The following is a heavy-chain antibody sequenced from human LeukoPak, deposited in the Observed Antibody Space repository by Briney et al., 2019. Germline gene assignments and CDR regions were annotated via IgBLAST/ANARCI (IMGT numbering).Heavy chain of an antibody. J-gene: IGHJ3*02. CDR2: ISGSGGST. Sequence: GRSLRLSCAASGFTFSSYAMSWVRQAPGKGLEWVSAISGSGGSTYYADSVKGRFTISRDNSKNTLYLQMNSLRAEDTAVYYCAKKIYYDSGGYCWNDAFEIWGQGTMVTVSS. CDR1: GFTFSSYA. CDR3: AKKIYYDSGGYCWNDAFEI. D-gene: IGHD3-22*01. V-gene: IGHV3-23*01.